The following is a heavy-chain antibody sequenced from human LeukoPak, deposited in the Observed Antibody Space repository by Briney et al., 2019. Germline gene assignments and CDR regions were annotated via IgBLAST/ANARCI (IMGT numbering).Heavy chain of an antibody. V-gene: IGHV4-59*01. CDR1: GGSISSYY. CDR3: ARDAVGSNWFDP. J-gene: IGHJ5*02. CDR2: IYYSGST. D-gene: IGHD1-26*01. Sequence: PSQTLSLTCTVSGGSISSYYWGWIRQPPGKGLEWIGYIYYSGSTNYNPSLKSRVTISVDTSKNQFSLKLSSVTAADTAVYYCARDAVGSNWFDPWGQGTLVTVSS.